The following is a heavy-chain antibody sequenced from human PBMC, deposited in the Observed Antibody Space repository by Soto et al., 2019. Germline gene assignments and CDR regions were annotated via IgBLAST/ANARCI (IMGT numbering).Heavy chain of an antibody. CDR2: IIPIFGTA. V-gene: IGHV1-69*12. J-gene: IGHJ6*02. CDR1: GGTFSSYA. Sequence: QVQLVQSGAEVKKPGSSVKVSCKASGGTFSSYAISWVRQAPGQGLEWMGGIIPIFGTANYAQKFQGRVTITADESTSTAYMELSSLRSEDTAVYYCARXXXXXXXXXXXXXMDVWGQGTTVTVSS. CDR3: ARXXXXXXXXXXXXXMDV.